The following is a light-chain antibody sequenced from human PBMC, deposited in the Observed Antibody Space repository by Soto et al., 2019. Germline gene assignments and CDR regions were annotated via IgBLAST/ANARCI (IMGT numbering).Light chain of an antibody. Sequence: QSVVTQEPSLTVSPGGTVTLTCGSSDGPVTSNHYPYWYQQRPGQVPRTLIYDTTNRQSWAPARFSGSLVGVKAALTLSGAQPEDEADYYCLLAYSGGRVFGGGTKVTVL. J-gene: IGLJ2*01. CDR1: DGPVTSNHY. V-gene: IGLV7-46*01. CDR3: LLAYSGGRV. CDR2: DTT.